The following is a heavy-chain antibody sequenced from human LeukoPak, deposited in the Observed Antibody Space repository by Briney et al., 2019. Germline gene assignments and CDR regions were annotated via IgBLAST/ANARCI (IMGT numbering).Heavy chain of an antibody. CDR1: GFTFSSYA. Sequence: AGGSLRLSYAASGFTFSSYAMSWVRQPPGKGLEWVSCLTGSGGNTYYADSVKGRFTISRDNSKNTLSLQMNSLRAEDAAVYYCVKFRGIQHYNYNMDVWGKGTTVTVSS. CDR2: LTGSGGNT. J-gene: IGHJ6*03. V-gene: IGHV3-23*01. CDR3: VKFRGIQHYNYNMDV. D-gene: IGHD3-10*01.